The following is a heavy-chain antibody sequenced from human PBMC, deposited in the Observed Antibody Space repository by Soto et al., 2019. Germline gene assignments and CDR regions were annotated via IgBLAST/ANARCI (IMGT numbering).Heavy chain of an antibody. J-gene: IGHJ5*02. CDR3: ARMRIGATRTPANFFDP. CDR1: GFSFSNIRMG. Sequence: QVTLKESGPVLVKPTETLTLTCTVSGFSFSNIRMGVSWIRQPPGKALEWLAHIFPTDEKSYSMSLRTRLTISTDPPKCKVVLTITNIDPVDTATYYCARMRIGATRTPANFFDPWGQGTLVTVSS. V-gene: IGHV2-26*01. D-gene: IGHD6-6*01. CDR2: IFPTDEK.